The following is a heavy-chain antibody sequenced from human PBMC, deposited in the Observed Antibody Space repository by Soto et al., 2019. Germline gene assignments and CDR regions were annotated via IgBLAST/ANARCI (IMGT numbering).Heavy chain of an antibody. CDR2: IYYTGST. CDR1: GGSISSSSYY. J-gene: IGHJ4*02. Sequence: PSETLSLTCTVSGGSISSSSYYWGWIRQPPGKGLEWIGTIYYTGSTYYNPSLKSRVTISVDTPTNQFSLRLSSVTAADTAVYYCARLGALYEDTLTGYYTFDFWGQGTQVTVSS. D-gene: IGHD3-9*01. CDR3: ARLGALYEDTLTGYYTFDF. V-gene: IGHV4-39*01.